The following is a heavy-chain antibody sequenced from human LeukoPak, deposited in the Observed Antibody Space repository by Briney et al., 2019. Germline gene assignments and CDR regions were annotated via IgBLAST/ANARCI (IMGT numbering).Heavy chain of an antibody. J-gene: IGHJ6*02. CDR3: ARDSGGMDV. CDR2: IYNSGST. CDR1: GGSISSYY. Sequence: SETLSLTCTVSGGSISSYYWSWIRQPPGKGLEWIGYIYNSGSTNYNPSLKSRVTISVDTSKNQFSLKLSSVTAADTAVYYCARDSGGMDVWGQGTTVTVSS. V-gene: IGHV4-59*01. D-gene: IGHD7-27*01.